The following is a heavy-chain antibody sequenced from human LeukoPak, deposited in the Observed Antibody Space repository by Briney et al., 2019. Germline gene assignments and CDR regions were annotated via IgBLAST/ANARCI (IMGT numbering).Heavy chain of an antibody. Sequence: GGSLRLSCAASGFTFSNAWMSWVRQAPGKGLEWVGRIKSKTDSGTTDYAAPVKGRFTISRDDSKNTLYLQMNSLKTEDTAVYYCTTDRRVSKWELLDAFDIWGQGTMVTVSS. J-gene: IGHJ3*02. CDR2: IKSKTDSGTT. CDR3: TTDRRVSKWELLDAFDI. V-gene: IGHV3-15*01. CDR1: GFTFSNAW. D-gene: IGHD1-26*01.